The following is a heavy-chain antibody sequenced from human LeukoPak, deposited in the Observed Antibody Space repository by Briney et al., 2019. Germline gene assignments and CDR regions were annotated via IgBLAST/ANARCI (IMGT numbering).Heavy chain of an antibody. CDR3: AKNKEGGYSGYDYSTFDY. J-gene: IGHJ4*02. V-gene: IGHV3-30*18. D-gene: IGHD5-12*01. CDR2: ISYDGSNK. Sequence: GGSLRLSCAASGFTFSSYGMHWVRQAPGKGLEWVAVISYDGSNKYYADSVKGRSTISRDNSKNTLYLQMNSLRAEDTAVYYCAKNKEGGYSGYDYSTFDYWGQGTLVTVSS. CDR1: GFTFSSYG.